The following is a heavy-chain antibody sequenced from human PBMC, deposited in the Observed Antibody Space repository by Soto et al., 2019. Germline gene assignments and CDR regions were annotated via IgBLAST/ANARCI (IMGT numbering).Heavy chain of an antibody. Sequence: QVQLQESGPGLVKPSGTLSLTCAVSSGSISSSNWWSWVRQPPGKGLEWIGEIYHSGSTNYNPSLKSRVTISVDKPKNQFSLKLSSVTAADTAVYYCASFHDYGDYVDAFDIWGQGTMVTVSS. CDR2: IYHSGST. V-gene: IGHV4-4*02. CDR1: SGSISSSNW. CDR3: ASFHDYGDYVDAFDI. D-gene: IGHD4-17*01. J-gene: IGHJ3*02.